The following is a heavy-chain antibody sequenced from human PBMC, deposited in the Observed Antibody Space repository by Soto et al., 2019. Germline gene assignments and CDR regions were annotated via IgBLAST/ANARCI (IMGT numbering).Heavy chain of an antibody. D-gene: IGHD1-1*01. CDR2: IYYSGST. J-gene: IGHJ4*02. V-gene: IGHV4-59*08. CDR3: ARHPTGTCFDY. Sequence: SETLSLTCTVSGGSISSYYWSWIRQPPGKGLEWIGCIYYSGSTNYNPSLKSRVTISVDTSKNQFSLKLSSVTAADTAVYYCARHPTGTCFDYWGQGTLVTVSS. CDR1: GGSISSYY.